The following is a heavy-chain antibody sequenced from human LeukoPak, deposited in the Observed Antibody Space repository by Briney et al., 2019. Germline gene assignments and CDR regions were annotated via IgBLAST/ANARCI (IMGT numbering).Heavy chain of an antibody. Sequence: GGSLRLSCAASGFTFDDYAMHWVRQAPGKGLEWVSGISWNSGSIGYADSVKGRFTISRDNAKNSLYLQMNSLRAEDTALYYCAKDISPGGSQNMADYWGQGTLVTVSS. CDR2: ISWNSGSI. J-gene: IGHJ4*02. CDR3: AKDISPGGSQNMADY. V-gene: IGHV3-9*01. D-gene: IGHD2-15*01. CDR1: GFTFDDYA.